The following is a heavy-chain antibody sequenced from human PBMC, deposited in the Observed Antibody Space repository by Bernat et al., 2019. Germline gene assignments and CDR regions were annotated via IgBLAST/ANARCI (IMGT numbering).Heavy chain of an antibody. Sequence: QVQLVESGGGVVQPGRSLRLSCAASGFTFSSYGMHWVRQAPGKGLEWIGEINHSGSTNYNPSLKSRVTISVDTSKNQFSLKLSSVTAADTAVYYCARGRRQLVSFDYWGQGTLVTVSS. D-gene: IGHD6-6*01. CDR2: INHSGST. CDR1: GFTFSSYG. V-gene: IGHV4-34*01. J-gene: IGHJ4*02. CDR3: ARGRRQLVSFDY.